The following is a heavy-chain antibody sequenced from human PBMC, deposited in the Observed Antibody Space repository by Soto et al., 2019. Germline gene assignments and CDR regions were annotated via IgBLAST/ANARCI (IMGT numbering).Heavy chain of an antibody. CDR2: ISGSGGST. J-gene: IGHJ4*02. Sequence: GGSLRLSCAASGFTFSSYAMSWVRQAPGKGLEWVSAISGSGGSTYYADSVKGRFTISRDNSKNTLYLQMNSLRAEDTAVYYCAKLVRRITIFGVVIPDYFDYWGQGTLVTVSS. CDR1: GFTFSSYA. D-gene: IGHD3-3*01. V-gene: IGHV3-23*01. CDR3: AKLVRRITIFGVVIPDYFDY.